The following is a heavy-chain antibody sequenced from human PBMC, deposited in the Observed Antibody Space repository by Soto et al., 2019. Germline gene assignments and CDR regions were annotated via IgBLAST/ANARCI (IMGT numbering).Heavy chain of an antibody. CDR1: GFTFNHNA. D-gene: IGHD6-13*01. Sequence: QVQLVESGGGVVQPGTSLRLSCAASGFTFNHNAMHWVRQAPGEGLEWVAVISDDGTNKYYADSVKGRFTISRDNSKNTLFPQMNSPRAEDTAVYYCAKGGYSSSWNFDYWGQGTLVTVSS. V-gene: IGHV3-30*18. CDR2: ISDDGTNK. J-gene: IGHJ4*02. CDR3: AKGGYSSSWNFDY.